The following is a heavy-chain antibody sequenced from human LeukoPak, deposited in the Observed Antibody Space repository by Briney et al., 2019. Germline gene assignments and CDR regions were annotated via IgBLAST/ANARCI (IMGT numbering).Heavy chain of an antibody. V-gene: IGHV3-48*03. J-gene: IGHJ6*03. CDR2: ISRSGSTI. CDR1: GFTLSSSE. CDR3: ARPTWTNYMDV. D-gene: IGHD3/OR15-3a*01. Sequence: GGSPRLCCAASGFTLSSSEMNWVRQAPGKGLEWVSYISRSGSTIFYADSVKGRFTISRDNAKNSVSLQMNSLRAEDTAVYFCARPTWTNYMDVWGKGTAVTISS.